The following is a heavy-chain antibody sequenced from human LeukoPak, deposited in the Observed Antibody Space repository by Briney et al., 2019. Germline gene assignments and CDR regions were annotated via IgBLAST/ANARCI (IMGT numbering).Heavy chain of an antibody. Sequence: GGSLRLSCAASGFTFSSYGMSWVRQAPGKGLEWVPAISGSGGSTYYADSVKGRFTISRDNSKNTLYLQMNSLRAEDTAVYYCANYEYYYGSGSYVPADYWGQGTLVTVSS. CDR3: ANYEYYYGSGSYVPADY. CDR2: ISGSGGST. D-gene: IGHD3-10*01. J-gene: IGHJ4*02. CDR1: GFTFSSYG. V-gene: IGHV3-23*01.